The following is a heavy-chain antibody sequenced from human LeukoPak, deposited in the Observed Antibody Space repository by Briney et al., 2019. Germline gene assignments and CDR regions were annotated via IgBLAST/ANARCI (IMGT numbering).Heavy chain of an antibody. CDR3: AKSGNYGFWSGYYTTFDY. CDR2: ISGSGGST. V-gene: IGHV3-23*01. CDR1: GFTFSSYA. Sequence: GGSLRLSCAASGFTFSSYAMSWVRQAPGKGLEWVSAISGSGGSTYYADSVKGRFTISRDNSKNTLYLQMNSLRAEDTAVYYCAKSGNYGFWSGYYTTFDYWGQGTLVTVSS. J-gene: IGHJ4*02. D-gene: IGHD3-3*01.